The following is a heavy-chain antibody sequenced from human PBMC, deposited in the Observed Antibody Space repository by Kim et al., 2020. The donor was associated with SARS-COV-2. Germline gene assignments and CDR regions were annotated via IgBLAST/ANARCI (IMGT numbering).Heavy chain of an antibody. CDR3: TRMSLDAEYFQH. Sequence: QAPGEGLAWVSLIYSGGNKDYADSVKGRFTISRDNSKNTLHLQMNSLRAEDTAVYYCTRMSLDAEYFQHWGQGTLVTVSS. J-gene: IGHJ1*01. D-gene: IGHD1-1*01. CDR2: IYSGGNK. V-gene: IGHV3-53*01.